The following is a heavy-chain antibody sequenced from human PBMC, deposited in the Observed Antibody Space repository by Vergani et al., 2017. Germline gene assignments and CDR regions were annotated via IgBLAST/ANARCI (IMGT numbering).Heavy chain of an antibody. CDR1: GGSMSGYY. J-gene: IGHJ4*02. D-gene: IGHD6-19*01. CDR3: ARHRAVAGTTKGFDY. V-gene: IGHV4-39*01. CDR2: IYYSGST. Sequence: QVRLQESGPGLVKPSETLSLTCSVSGGSMSGYYWGWIRQPPGKGLEWIGSIYYSGSTYYNPSLKGRVTISVDTSKNQFSLKLSSVTAADTAVYYCARHRAVAGTTKGFDYWGQGTLVTVSS.